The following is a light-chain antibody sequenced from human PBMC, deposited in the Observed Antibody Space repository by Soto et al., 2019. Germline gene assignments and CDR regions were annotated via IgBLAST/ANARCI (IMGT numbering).Light chain of an antibody. V-gene: IGKV3-20*01. CDR2: GAS. J-gene: IGKJ1*01. CDR1: QSVSSSF. CDR3: QQYDSSPWT. Sequence: EIVLTQSPGTLSLSPGERVTLSCRTSQSVSSSFLAWYQQKPGQAPRLLIYGASNRATGIPDRFSGSGSGTDFTITISRLEPEDFAVYYCQQYDSSPWTFGQGTKVEIK.